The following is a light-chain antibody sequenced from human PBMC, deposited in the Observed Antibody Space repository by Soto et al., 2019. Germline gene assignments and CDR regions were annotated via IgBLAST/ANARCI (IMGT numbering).Light chain of an antibody. CDR1: SSDVGGYDH. J-gene: IGLJ3*02. Sequence: QSALTQPASVSGSPGQSITISCTGTSSDVGGYDHVSWYQQHPGKAPKLIIYDVTVRPSGISPRFSGSKSDNTASLAVSGLQPEDEADYYCSSYTNKYTLLFGGGTQLTVL. CDR2: DVT. CDR3: SSYTNKYTLL. V-gene: IGLV2-14*03.